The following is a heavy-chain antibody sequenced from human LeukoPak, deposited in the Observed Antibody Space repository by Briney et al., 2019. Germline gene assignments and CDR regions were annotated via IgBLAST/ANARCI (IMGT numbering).Heavy chain of an antibody. CDR2: IYTSGST. J-gene: IGHJ5*02. V-gene: IGHV4-61*02. D-gene: IGHD3-3*01. CDR1: GGSISSGSYY. Sequence: SETLSLTCTVSGGSISSGSYYWSWLRQPAGKGLEWIGRIYTSGSTDYNPSLKSRVTISLDTSKNQCSLKLSSVTAADTAVYYCAREERFSYNWFDPWGQGTLVTVSS. CDR3: AREERFSYNWFDP.